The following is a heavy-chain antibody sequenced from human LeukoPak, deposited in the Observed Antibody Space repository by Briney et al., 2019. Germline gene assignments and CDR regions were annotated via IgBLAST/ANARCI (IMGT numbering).Heavy chain of an antibody. J-gene: IGHJ4*02. V-gene: IGHV1-18*01. CDR2: ISACNGNT. CDR3: ARESYDSSGYYLAIDY. CDR1: GYTFTSYG. Sequence: ASVKVSCKASGYTFTSYGISWVRQAPGQGLEWMGWISACNGNTNYAQKLQGRVTMTTDTSTSTAYMELRSLRSDDTAVYYCARESYDSSGYYLAIDYWGQGTLVTVSS. D-gene: IGHD3-22*01.